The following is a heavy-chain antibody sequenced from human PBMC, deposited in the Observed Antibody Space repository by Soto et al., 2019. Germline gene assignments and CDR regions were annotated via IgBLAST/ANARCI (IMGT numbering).Heavy chain of an antibody. Sequence: AETLSLSWGVAGYSXVSSSWWGWIRQPPGKGLEWIGYIYYSGTTYYNPSLKSRVTMSVDTSKNQFSLKLSSVTAADTAVYYCARHHDSWGQGTLVTVSS. CDR3: ARHHDS. CDR2: IYYSGTT. V-gene: IGHV4-28*01. J-gene: IGHJ4*02. CDR1: GYSXVSSSW.